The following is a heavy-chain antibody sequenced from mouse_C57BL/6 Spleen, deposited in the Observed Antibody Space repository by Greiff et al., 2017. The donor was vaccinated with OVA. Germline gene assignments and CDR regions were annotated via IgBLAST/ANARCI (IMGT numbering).Heavy chain of an antibody. CDR2: IYPGSGNT. CDR3: ARDIVTGAWFAY. Sequence: QVQLQQSGAELVRPGASVKLSCKASGYTFTDYYINWVKQRPGQGLEWIARIYPGSGNTYYNEKFKGKATLTAEKSSSTAYMQLSSLTSEDSAVYFCARDIVTGAWFAYWGQGTLVTVSA. CDR1: GYTFTDYY. D-gene: IGHD2-5*01. V-gene: IGHV1-76*01. J-gene: IGHJ3*01.